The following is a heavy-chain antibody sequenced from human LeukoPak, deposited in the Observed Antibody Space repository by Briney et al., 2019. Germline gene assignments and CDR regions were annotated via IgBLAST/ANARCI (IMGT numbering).Heavy chain of an antibody. Sequence: GGSLRLSCAASGFTFSSYAMHWVRQAPGKGLEWVAVISYDGSNKYYADSVKGRFTISRDNSKNTLYLQMNSLRAEDTAVYYCARAEAGPDIVVVVAAGVDYWGQGTLVTVSS. CDR3: ARAEAGPDIVVVVAAGVDY. CDR1: GFTFSSYA. J-gene: IGHJ4*02. V-gene: IGHV3-30-3*01. D-gene: IGHD2-15*01. CDR2: ISYDGSNK.